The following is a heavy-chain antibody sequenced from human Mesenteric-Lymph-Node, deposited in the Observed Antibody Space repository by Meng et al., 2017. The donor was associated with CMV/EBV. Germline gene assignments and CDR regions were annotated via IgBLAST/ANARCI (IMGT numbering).Heavy chain of an antibody. CDR1: GFTFSSYS. D-gene: IGHD2-2*01. Sequence: GGSLKISCAASGFTFSSYSMNWVRQAPGKGLEWVSSIGSSSNYMYYADSVKGRFTVSRDNAKNSLYLQMNSLRAENTAVYYCARVGYCSITSCYRLPDYWGQGTLVTVSS. CDR3: ARVGYCSITSCYRLPDY. V-gene: IGHV3-21*01. CDR2: IGSSSNYM. J-gene: IGHJ4*02.